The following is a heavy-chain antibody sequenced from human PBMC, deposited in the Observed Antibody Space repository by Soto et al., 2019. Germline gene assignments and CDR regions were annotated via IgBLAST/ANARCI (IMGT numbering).Heavy chain of an antibody. J-gene: IGHJ3*02. D-gene: IGHD4-17*01. CDR2: IYYSGST. V-gene: IGHV4-59*01. CDR3: ARFHGDWYDVFDI. CDR1: GGSISNYY. Sequence: SETLSLTCTVSGGSISNYYWSWIRQPPGRGLEWIGHIYYSGSTNYNPALKSRVTISVDTSKNQFSLKLSSVTAADTAVYYCARFHGDWYDVFDIWGQGTMVTVSS.